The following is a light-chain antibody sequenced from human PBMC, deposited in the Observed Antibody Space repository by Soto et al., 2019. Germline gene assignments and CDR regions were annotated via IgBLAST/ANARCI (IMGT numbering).Light chain of an antibody. CDR3: QQRSNWPPT. Sequence: EIVLTQSPATLSLSPGERATLSCRASQSISSYLAWYQQKAGQAPRLLIYDASNRATGIPARFSGSGSGTDFTLTISTLEPEDFAVYYCQQRSNWPPTFGQGTRLDIK. V-gene: IGKV3-11*01. CDR2: DAS. CDR1: QSISSY. J-gene: IGKJ5*01.